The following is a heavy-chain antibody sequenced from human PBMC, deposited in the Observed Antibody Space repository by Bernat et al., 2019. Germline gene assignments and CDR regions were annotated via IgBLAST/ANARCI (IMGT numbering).Heavy chain of an antibody. CDR1: GFIFSSYA. Sequence: EVQLLESGGGLEQPGGSLRLSCAASGFIFSSYAMSWVRQAPGKGLEWVSAISGSGGSTYYAASVKGRFTISRDKSKNTLYLQMNSLRAEDTAVYYCARSNQWLVRWFDPWGQGTLVTVSS. J-gene: IGHJ5*02. V-gene: IGHV3-23*01. D-gene: IGHD6-19*01. CDR3: ARSNQWLVRWFDP. CDR2: ISGSGGST.